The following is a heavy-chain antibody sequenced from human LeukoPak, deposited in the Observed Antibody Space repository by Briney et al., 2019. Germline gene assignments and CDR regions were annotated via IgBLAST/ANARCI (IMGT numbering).Heavy chain of an antibody. J-gene: IGHJ4*02. D-gene: IGHD6-13*01. V-gene: IGHV4-34*01. CDR1: GGSFSGYY. CDR2: INHSGST. CDR3: ARRGSSWYSDFDY. Sequence: SETLSLTCAVYGGSFSGYYWSWIRQPPGKGLEWIGEINHSGSTNYNPSLKSRVTISVDTSKNQFSLKLSSVTAADTAVYYCARRGSSWYSDFDYWGQGTLVTVSS.